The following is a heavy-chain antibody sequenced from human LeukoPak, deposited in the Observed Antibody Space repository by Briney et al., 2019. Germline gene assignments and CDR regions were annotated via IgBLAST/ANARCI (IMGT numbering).Heavy chain of an antibody. D-gene: IGHD3-22*01. V-gene: IGHV1-2*02. J-gene: IGHJ4*02. CDR1: GYTFTSYY. CDR2: INPNSGGT. CDR3: ARAGSESYYDSSGSLSY. Sequence: ASVKVSCKASGYTFTSYYMHWVRQAPGQGLEWMGWINPNSGGTNYAQKFQGRVTMTRDTSISTAYMELSRLRSDDTAVYYCARAGSESYYDSSGSLSYWGQGTLVTVSS.